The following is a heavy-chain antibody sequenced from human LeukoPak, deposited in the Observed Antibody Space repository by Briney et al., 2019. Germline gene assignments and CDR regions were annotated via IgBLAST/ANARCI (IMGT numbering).Heavy chain of an antibody. D-gene: IGHD4-23*01. CDR2: ISYDGSNK. CDR1: GFTFSSYG. Sequence: GGSLRLSCAASGFTFSSYGMHWVRQAPGKGLEWVAVISYDGSNKYYADSVKGRFTISRDNSKNTLYLQMNSLRAEDTAVYYCAKDAYYDYGGNWAYDYWGQGTLVTVSS. J-gene: IGHJ4*02. V-gene: IGHV3-30*18. CDR3: AKDAYYDYGGNWAYDY.